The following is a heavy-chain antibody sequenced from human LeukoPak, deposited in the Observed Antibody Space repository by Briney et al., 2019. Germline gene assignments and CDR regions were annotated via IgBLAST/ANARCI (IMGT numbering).Heavy chain of an antibody. CDR1: GYTFTSYD. Sequence: ASVNVSCKASGYTFTSYDINWMRQATGQGLEWMGWMDPNSGNTGYAQKFQGRVTMTRNTSISTAYMELSSLRSEDTAVYYCARGWAAAGKPDYWGQGTLVTVSS. CDR3: ARGWAAAGKPDY. CDR2: MDPNSGNT. J-gene: IGHJ4*02. V-gene: IGHV1-8*01. D-gene: IGHD6-13*01.